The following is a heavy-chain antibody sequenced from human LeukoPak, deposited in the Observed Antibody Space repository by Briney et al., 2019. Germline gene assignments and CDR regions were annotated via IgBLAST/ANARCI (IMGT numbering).Heavy chain of an antibody. CDR1: GGSISSGGYN. J-gene: IGHJ6*02. Sequence: SQTLSLTCTVSGGSISSGGYNWNWIRQHPGQGLEYIGYIYYSGSTYYNPSLKSRVTISVDTSKNQLSLKLSSVTAADTAVYYCARGWGGTMVRGQSYAMDVWGQGTAVTVSS. CDR2: IYYSGST. D-gene: IGHD3-10*01. V-gene: IGHV4-31*03. CDR3: ARGWGGTMVRGQSYAMDV.